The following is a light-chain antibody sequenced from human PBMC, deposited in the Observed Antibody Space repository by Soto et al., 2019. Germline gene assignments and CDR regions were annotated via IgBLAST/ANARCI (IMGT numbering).Light chain of an antibody. J-gene: IGKJ4*01. Sequence: EIVMTQSPATLSVSPGESATLSCRASQGVGTNLAWYQQKRGQAPRLLIYGASTRGLYTPPRFSGSGSGTEFTLTISSLPSEDFAVYYCQQYEEWPPLTFGGGTKVDI. V-gene: IGKV3-15*01. CDR2: GAS. CDR1: QGVGTN. CDR3: QQYEEWPPLT.